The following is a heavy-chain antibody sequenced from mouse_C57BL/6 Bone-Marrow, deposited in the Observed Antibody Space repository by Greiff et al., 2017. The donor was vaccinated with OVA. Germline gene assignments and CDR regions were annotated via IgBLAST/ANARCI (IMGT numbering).Heavy chain of an antibody. V-gene: IGHV1-64*01. Sequence: QVQLKQPGAELVKPGASVQLSCKASGYTFTSYWMHWVKQRPGQGLEWIGMIHPNSGSTTYNEKFKSKATLPVDKSSSTAYMQLSSLTSEDSAVYYCALITTGVAPVAYWGQGTLVTVSA. D-gene: IGHD1-1*01. J-gene: IGHJ3*01. CDR1: GYTFTSYW. CDR2: IHPNSGST. CDR3: ALITTGVAPVAY.